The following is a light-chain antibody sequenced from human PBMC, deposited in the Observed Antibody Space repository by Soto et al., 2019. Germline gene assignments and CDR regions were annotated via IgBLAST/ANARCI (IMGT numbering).Light chain of an antibody. CDR2: AAS. Sequence: DIQMTQSPSSLSASVGDRVTITCRASQGISNYLAWYQQKPGKVPKLLIYAASTLQSGVPSPFSGSGSGTDFNLTISSLQPEDVAPYYCQKYNSAPHITFGQGTRLEIK. CDR3: QKYNSAPHIT. V-gene: IGKV1-27*01. J-gene: IGKJ5*01. CDR1: QGISNY.